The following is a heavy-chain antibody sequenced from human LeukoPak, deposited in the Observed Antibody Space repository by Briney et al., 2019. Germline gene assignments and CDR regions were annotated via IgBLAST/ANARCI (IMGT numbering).Heavy chain of an antibody. CDR3: AKDGGID. D-gene: IGHD3-16*01. J-gene: IGHJ4*02. Sequence: GGSLRLSCAASGFTFSSYGMHWVRQAPGKGLEWVAVISYDGSNKYYADSVKGRFTISRDNSKNTLYLQMNSLRAEDTAVYYCAKDGGIDWGQGTLVTVSS. CDR1: GFTFSSYG. V-gene: IGHV3-30*18. CDR2: ISYDGSNK.